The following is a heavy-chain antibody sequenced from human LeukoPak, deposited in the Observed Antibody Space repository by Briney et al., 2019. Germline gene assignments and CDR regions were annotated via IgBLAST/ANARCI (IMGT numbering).Heavy chain of an antibody. Sequence: GGSLRLSCAASGFTVSSNYMSWVRQAPGKGLEWVSVIYSGGSTYYADSVKGRFTISRDNSKNTLYLQMNSLRDEDTGAYYCVPAESDWGQGTLVTVSS. CDR1: GFTVSSNY. V-gene: IGHV3-66*01. CDR3: VPAESD. CDR2: IYSGGST. J-gene: IGHJ4*02.